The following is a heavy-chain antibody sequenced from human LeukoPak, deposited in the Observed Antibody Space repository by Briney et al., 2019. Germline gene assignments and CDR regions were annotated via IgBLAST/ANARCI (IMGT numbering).Heavy chain of an antibody. V-gene: IGHV4-59*01. D-gene: IGHD4-17*01. CDR1: GGSISYYY. J-gene: IGHJ4*02. CDR3: ARGTHDYGDYSLFDY. Sequence: PSETLSLTCTVSGGSISYYYWSWIRQPPGKGLELIGYIYYSGSTNYNPSLKSRVTISVDTSKNQFSLKLSSVTAADTAVYYCARGTHDYGDYSLFDYWGQGTLVTVSS. CDR2: IYYSGST.